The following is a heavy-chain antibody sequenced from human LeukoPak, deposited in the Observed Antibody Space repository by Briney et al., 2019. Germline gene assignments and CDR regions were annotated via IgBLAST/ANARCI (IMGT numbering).Heavy chain of an antibody. CDR1: GGSFSGYY. Sequence: PSEALSLTCAVYGGSFSGYYWSWIRQPPGKGLEWIGEINHSGSTNYNPSLKSRVTISVDTSENQFSLKLSSVTAADTAVYYCAREGIVGATSTWGQGTLVTVSS. V-gene: IGHV4-34*01. CDR2: INHSGST. J-gene: IGHJ4*02. CDR3: AREGIVGATST. D-gene: IGHD1-26*01.